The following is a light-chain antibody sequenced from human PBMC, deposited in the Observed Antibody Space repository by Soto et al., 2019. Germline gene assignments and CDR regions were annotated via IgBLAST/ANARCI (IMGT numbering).Light chain of an antibody. CDR1: QSIGSW. V-gene: IGKV1-5*03. CDR2: MAS. J-gene: IGKJ1*01. Sequence: DIPMTQSPSTLSASVGDRVTITCRASQSIGSWLAWYQQKPGKAPKSLIYMASSLESGVPSRFSGSGSGTEFTLTISSLQPDDFATYYCQQYFTYSQMFGQGTKVEIK. CDR3: QQYFTYSQM.